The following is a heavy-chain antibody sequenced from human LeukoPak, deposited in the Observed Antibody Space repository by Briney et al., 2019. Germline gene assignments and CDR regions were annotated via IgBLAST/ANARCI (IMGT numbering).Heavy chain of an antibody. J-gene: IGHJ6*02. CDR2: IKQDGSEK. CDR1: GFTFGSYW. D-gene: IGHD6-13*01. Sequence: GGSLRLSCEASGFTFGSYWMSWVRQAPGKGLEWVANIKQDGSEKYYVDSVKGRFTISRDNAKNSLYLQINSLRVDDTAVYCCARGMSSSWYSVLVNYAMDVWGQGTTVIVSS. V-gene: IGHV3-7*01. CDR3: ARGMSSSWYSVLVNYAMDV.